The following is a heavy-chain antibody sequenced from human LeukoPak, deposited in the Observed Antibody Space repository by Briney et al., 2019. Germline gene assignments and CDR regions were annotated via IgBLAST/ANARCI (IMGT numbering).Heavy chain of an antibody. J-gene: IGHJ5*02. Sequence: GGSLRLSCAASGFTFDDYAMHWVRQAPGKGLEWVSGISWNSGSIGYADSVKGRFTISRDNANNSLYLQMNSLRAEDTAVYYCARDCLYCSSTSCYRGFDPWGQGTLVTVSS. CDR1: GFTFDDYA. V-gene: IGHV3-9*01. CDR3: ARDCLYCSSTSCYRGFDP. D-gene: IGHD2-2*01. CDR2: ISWNSGSI.